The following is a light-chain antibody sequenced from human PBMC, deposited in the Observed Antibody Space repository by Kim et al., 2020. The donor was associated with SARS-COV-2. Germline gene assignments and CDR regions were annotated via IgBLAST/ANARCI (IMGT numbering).Light chain of an antibody. Sequence: GAPGQTASITCSGDKLGDKYACWYQQKPGQSPVLVIYQDSKRPSGIPERFSGSNSGNTATLTISGTQAMDEADYYCQAWDSRLGVFGTGTKVTVL. CDR1: KLGDKY. J-gene: IGLJ1*01. V-gene: IGLV3-1*01. CDR2: QDS. CDR3: QAWDSRLGV.